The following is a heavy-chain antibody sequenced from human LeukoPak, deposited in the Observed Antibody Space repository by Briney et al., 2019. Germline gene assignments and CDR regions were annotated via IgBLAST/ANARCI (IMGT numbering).Heavy chain of an antibody. V-gene: IGHV3-53*01. J-gene: IGHJ4*02. CDR3: ARDVAKGWYFDY. Sequence: GGSLRLSCGASGFNLNSYSMNWVRQVPGKGLEWVSVIYSGGSTYYADSVKGRFTISRDNAKNSLYLQMNSLRAEDTAVYYCARDVAKGWYFDYWGQGTLVTVSS. CDR2: IYSGGST. D-gene: IGHD6-19*01. CDR1: GFNLNSYS.